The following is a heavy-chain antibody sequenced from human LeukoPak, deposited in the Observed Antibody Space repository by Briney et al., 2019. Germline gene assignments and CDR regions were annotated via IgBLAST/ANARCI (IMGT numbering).Heavy chain of an antibody. Sequence: PGESLRLSCAASGFTFSNYDMHWVRQAPGKGLEWVSAISSSSAYIYYADSVKGRFTISRDNAENSLFLQLNSLRAEDTAVYFCARGEEKATITGLDSWGQGTLVTVSS. CDR2: ISSSSAYI. CDR1: GFTFSNYD. V-gene: IGHV3-21*01. D-gene: IGHD5-24*01. CDR3: ARGEEKATITGLDS. J-gene: IGHJ4*02.